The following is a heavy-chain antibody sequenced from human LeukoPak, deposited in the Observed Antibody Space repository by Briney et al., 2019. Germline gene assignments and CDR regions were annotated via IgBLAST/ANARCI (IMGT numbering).Heavy chain of an antibody. D-gene: IGHD5-12*01. CDR2: MTASSGTF. J-gene: IGHJ4*02. Sequence: GGSLRLSCEVSGFTFSSYAMTWVRQVPGRGLEWLAYMTASSGTFYYADSVRSRFTISRDNARNSLFLQMHSLTVEDTAVYYCARSLSGYDPLSAFWGQGTLVTVSS. V-gene: IGHV3-48*03. CDR3: ARSLSGYDPLSAF. CDR1: GFTFSSYA.